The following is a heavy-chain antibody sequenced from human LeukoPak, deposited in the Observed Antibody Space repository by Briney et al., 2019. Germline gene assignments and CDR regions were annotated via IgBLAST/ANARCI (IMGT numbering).Heavy chain of an antibody. CDR3: AKDSSGWYMVY. Sequence: GGSLRLSCVASGFTFCDYGMHWVHQAPGKGLEWVAFIRYDGSNKYYADSVKGRFTISRDNSKNTLYLQMNSLRAEDTAVYYCAKDSSGWYMVYWGQGTLVTVSS. CDR1: GFTFCDYG. D-gene: IGHD6-19*01. J-gene: IGHJ4*02. V-gene: IGHV3-30*02. CDR2: IRYDGSNK.